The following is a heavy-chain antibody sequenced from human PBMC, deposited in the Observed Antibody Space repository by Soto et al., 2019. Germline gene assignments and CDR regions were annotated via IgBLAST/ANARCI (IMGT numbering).Heavy chain of an antibody. V-gene: IGHV3-21*01. CDR3: ARVQWLASHI. CDR1: GFTFSSYS. CDR2: ITTSSTSI. Sequence: EVQLVESGGGLVKPGGSLRLSCAASGFTFSSYSMNWVRQAPGKGLEWVSTITTSSTSIYYADSVKGRFTISRDNAKNSLFLQKNSLRVEDTAVYYCARVQWLASHIWGQGTMGTGSS. J-gene: IGHJ3*02. D-gene: IGHD6-19*01.